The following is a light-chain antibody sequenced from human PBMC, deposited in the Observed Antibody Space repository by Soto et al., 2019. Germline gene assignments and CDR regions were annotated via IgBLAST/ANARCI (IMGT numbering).Light chain of an antibody. V-gene: IGKV2-24*01. J-gene: IGKJ4*01. CDR3: MQTTQFPLT. CDR2: EVS. CDR1: QSLVHSDGNTY. Sequence: IVLTQTPLSSPVTLGQPASISCRSSQSLVHSDGNTYLNWLQQRPGQPPRLLIYEVSNRFSGVPDRFSGSGAGTDFTLEISRVEAEDVGVYYFMQTTQFPLTFGGGTKVEIK.